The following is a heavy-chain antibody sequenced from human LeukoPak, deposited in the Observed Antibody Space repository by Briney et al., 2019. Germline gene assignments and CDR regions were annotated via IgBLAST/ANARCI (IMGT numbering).Heavy chain of an antibody. Sequence: GSLRLSCAASGFTFSSYAIPWVRQAPGKGLEWVAVISYDGSNKYYADSVKGRFTISRDNSKNTLYLQMNSLRAEDTAVYYCARVFDYWGQGTLVTVSS. J-gene: IGHJ4*02. CDR2: ISYDGSNK. CDR1: GFTFSSYA. V-gene: IGHV3-30-3*01. CDR3: ARVFDY.